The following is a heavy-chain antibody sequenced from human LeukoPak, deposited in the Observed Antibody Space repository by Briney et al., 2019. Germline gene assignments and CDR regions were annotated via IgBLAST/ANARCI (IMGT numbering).Heavy chain of an antibody. CDR2: ISSSSSSI. J-gene: IGHJ4*02. D-gene: IGHD1-1*01. Sequence: PGGSLRLSCAASGFIFSSNTMNWVRQAPGKGLEWVSYISSSSSSIYYADSVKGRFTISRDNAKSSLYLQMNSLRAEDTAVYYCTRDAGNGYFDYWGQGTLVTVSS. CDR1: GFIFSSNT. V-gene: IGHV3-48*04. CDR3: TRDAGNGYFDY.